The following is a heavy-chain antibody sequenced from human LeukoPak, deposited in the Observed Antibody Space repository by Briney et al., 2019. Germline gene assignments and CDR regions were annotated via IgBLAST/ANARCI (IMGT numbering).Heavy chain of an antibody. D-gene: IGHD5-18*01. J-gene: IGHJ5*02. CDR1: GGSFSGYY. CDR3: AQAGYSYGYWFDP. CDR2: INHSGST. Sequence: SETLSLTCAVYGGSFSGYYWSWIRQPPGKGLEWIGEINHSGSTNYNPSLKSRVTISVDTSKNQFSLKLSSVTAADTAVYYCAQAGYSYGYWFDPWGQGTLVAVSS. V-gene: IGHV4-34*01.